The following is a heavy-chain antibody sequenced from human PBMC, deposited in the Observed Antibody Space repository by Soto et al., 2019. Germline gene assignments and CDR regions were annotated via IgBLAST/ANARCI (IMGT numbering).Heavy chain of an antibody. J-gene: IGHJ3*02. Sequence: QLQLQESGPGLVKPSETLSLTCTVSGGSISSSSYYWGWIRQPPGKGLEWIGSIYYSGSTYYNPSLKSRVTISVDTSKNQFSLKLSSVTAADTAVYYCARPITTVTTPLGAFDIWVQGTMVTVSS. V-gene: IGHV4-39*01. CDR2: IYYSGST. CDR3: ARPITTVTTPLGAFDI. CDR1: GGSISSSSYY. D-gene: IGHD4-17*01.